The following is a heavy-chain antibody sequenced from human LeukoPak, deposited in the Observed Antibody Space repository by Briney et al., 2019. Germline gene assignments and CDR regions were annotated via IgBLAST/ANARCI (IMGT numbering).Heavy chain of an antibody. Sequence: ASVKVSCKASGYTFTGYYMHWVRQAPRQGLEWMGWINPNSGGTNYAQKFQGRVTMTRDTSISTAYMELSRLRSDDTAVYYCARDKGDDSSGDDAFDIWGQGTMVTVSS. D-gene: IGHD3-22*01. V-gene: IGHV1-2*02. CDR3: ARDKGDDSSGDDAFDI. CDR2: INPNSGGT. J-gene: IGHJ3*02. CDR1: GYTFTGYY.